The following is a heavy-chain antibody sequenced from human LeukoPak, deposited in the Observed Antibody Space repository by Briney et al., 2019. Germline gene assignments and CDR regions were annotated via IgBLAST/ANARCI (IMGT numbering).Heavy chain of an antibody. V-gene: IGHV3-30-3*01. CDR1: GFTFSSYA. CDR2: ISYDGSNK. J-gene: IGHJ4*02. CDR3: AKEVEAVALDYFDY. D-gene: IGHD6-19*01. Sequence: GRSLRLSCAASGFTFSSYAMHWVRQAPGKGLEWVAVISYDGSNKYYADSVKGRFTISRDNSKNTLYLQMNSLRAEDTAVYYCAKEVEAVALDYFDYWGQGTLVTVSS.